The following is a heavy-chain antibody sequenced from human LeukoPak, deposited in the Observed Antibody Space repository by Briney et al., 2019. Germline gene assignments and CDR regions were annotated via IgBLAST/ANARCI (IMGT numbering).Heavy chain of an antibody. V-gene: IGHV3-74*01. CDR3: AHILTGYYVDY. CDR2: ISGDGGHT. D-gene: IGHD3-9*01. CDR1: GFTFSSSW. J-gene: IGHJ4*02. Sequence: PGGSLRLSCAASGFTFSSSWMYWVRQAPGKGLVWVSRISGDGGHTDYADSVRGRFTISRDNAKNTLYLQMNSLRAEDTAVYFCAHILTGYYVDYWGQGTLVTVSS.